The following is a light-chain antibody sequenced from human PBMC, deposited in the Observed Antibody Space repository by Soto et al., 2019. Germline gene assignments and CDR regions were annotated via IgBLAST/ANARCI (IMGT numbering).Light chain of an antibody. CDR1: QYINTR. J-gene: IGKJ1*01. CDR2: QTS. CDR3: HQRQSWPRT. Sequence: EIVLTQSPATLSSFPGDKVTLSFRASQYINTRLAWYQHRPGQSPRILIYQTSLRAAGIPARFSASGSGTDFTLTISDVKPEDFALYYCHQRQSWPRTFGQGTKVDIK. V-gene: IGKV3-11*01.